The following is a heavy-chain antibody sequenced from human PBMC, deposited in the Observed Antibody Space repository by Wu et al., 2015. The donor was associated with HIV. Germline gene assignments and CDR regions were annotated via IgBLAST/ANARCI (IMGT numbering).Heavy chain of an antibody. Sequence: QVHLLQSGAEVKKSGSSVRVSCKASGATFSNYALSWVRQAPGQGLEWMGRLIPMYGAADYAQKFQGRVTITTDEASSTAYMELSSLRSEDTAVYYCARSTPDCSSISCPLAYWGQGTLVTVSS. V-gene: IGHV1-69*05. J-gene: IGHJ4*02. CDR1: GATFSNYA. CDR2: LIPMYGAA. CDR3: ARSTPDCSSISCPLAY. D-gene: IGHD2-2*01.